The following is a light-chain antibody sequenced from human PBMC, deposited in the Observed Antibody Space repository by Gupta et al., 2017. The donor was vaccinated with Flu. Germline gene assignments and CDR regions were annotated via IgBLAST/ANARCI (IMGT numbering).Light chain of an antibody. J-gene: IGKJ2*03. CDR3: QQYGNSSLYS. CDR2: DAS. CDR1: QTINNNY. Sequence: ILLTQSPGTLSLSAGERATLSCRASQTINNNYLAWYQQKPGQAPRLLIFDASSRDTGVPDRFSGSGSGTDVTLTISRGEQEDFAVYYCQQYGNSSLYSFGRGTKLEI. V-gene: IGKV3-20*01.